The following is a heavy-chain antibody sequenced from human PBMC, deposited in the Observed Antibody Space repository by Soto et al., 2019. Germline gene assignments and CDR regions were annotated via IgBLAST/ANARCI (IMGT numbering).Heavy chain of an antibody. CDR1: GGSFSGYY. J-gene: IGHJ6*02. CDR2: INHSGST. Sequence: QVQLQQWGAGLLKPSETLSLTCAVYGGSFSGYYWSWIRQPPGKGLEWIGEINHSGSTNYNPSLKSQVTISVDTSKNQFPLKLSSVTAADTAVYYCARGRRGAAADYGMDVWGQGTTVTVAS. D-gene: IGHD6-13*01. CDR3: ARGRRGAAADYGMDV. V-gene: IGHV4-34*01.